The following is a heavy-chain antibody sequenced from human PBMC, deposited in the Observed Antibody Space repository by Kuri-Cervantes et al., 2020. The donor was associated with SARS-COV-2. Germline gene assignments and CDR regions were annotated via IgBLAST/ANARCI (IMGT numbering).Heavy chain of an antibody. Sequence: ESLKISCAVYGGSFSGYKWNWIRQSPGKGLEWIGEINHSGSTNYNPSLKSRVTISVDTSKNQFSLKLSSVTAADTAVYYCARHLPYSNYERGWFDPWGQGTLVTVSS. CDR3: ARHLPYSNYERGWFDP. CDR1: GGSFSGYK. CDR2: INHSGST. J-gene: IGHJ5*02. V-gene: IGHV4-34*01. D-gene: IGHD4-11*01.